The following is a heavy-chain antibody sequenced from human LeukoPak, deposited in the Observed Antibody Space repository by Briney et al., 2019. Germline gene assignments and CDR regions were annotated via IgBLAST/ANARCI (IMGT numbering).Heavy chain of an antibody. J-gene: IGHJ4*02. CDR1: GYTFTSYG. CDR3: ARVYYDFWSGYRPFDY. CDR2: ISAYNGNT. V-gene: IGHV1-18*01. Sequence: ASVKVSCKASGYTFTSYGISWVRQAPGQGLEWMGWISAYNGNTNYAQKLQGRVTMTTDTSTSTAYMELRSLRSDDTAVYYCARVYYDFWSGYRPFDYWGQGTLVTVSS. D-gene: IGHD3-3*01.